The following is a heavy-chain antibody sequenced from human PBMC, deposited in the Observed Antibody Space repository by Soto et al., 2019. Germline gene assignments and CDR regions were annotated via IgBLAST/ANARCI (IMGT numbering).Heavy chain of an antibody. V-gene: IGHV3-21*01. CDR3: AGTYDSLDY. D-gene: IGHD3-22*01. Sequence: EVQMVESGGGLVKPGGSLRLSCAASGITFSNYYVNWVRQAPGKGLEWVSSIDSSGSHTFYADSVKGRFTISRDNAINSLYLQMNSLRAEDTAVYHCAGTYDSLDYWGQGTLVTVSS. J-gene: IGHJ4*02. CDR1: GITFSNYY. CDR2: IDSSGSHT.